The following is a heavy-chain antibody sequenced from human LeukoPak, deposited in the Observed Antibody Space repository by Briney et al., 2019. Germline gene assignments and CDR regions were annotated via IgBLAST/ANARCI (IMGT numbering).Heavy chain of an antibody. D-gene: IGHD6-13*01. CDR2: IYHSGST. J-gene: IGHJ4*02. Sequence: PSETLSLTCTVSDYSISSGYYWGWIRQPPGKGLEWIGSIYHSGSTYYNPSLKSRVTISGDTSKNQFSLKLRSVTAEDTAVYYCATVARPAALNYWGQGTLVTVSS. V-gene: IGHV4-38-2*02. CDR1: DYSISSGYY. CDR3: ATVARPAALNY.